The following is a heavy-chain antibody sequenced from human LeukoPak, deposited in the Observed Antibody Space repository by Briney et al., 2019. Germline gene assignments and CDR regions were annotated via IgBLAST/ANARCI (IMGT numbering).Heavy chain of an antibody. CDR1: GYTFTSYG. J-gene: IGHJ3*02. Sequence: ASVKVYCEASGYTFTSYGISWVRQAPGQGREWMGWISAYNGNTNYAQKLQGRVTMTTDTSTSTAYMELRSLRSDDTAVYYCARGGQRITIFGVVPHDAFDIWGQGTMVTVSS. CDR3: ARGGQRITIFGVVPHDAFDI. CDR2: ISAYNGNT. D-gene: IGHD3-3*01. V-gene: IGHV1-18*01.